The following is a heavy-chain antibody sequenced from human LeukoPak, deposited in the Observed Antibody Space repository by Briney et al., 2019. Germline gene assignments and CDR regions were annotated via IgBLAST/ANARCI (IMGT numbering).Heavy chain of an antibody. V-gene: IGHV4-34*01. D-gene: IGHD4-17*01. CDR3: ARGRTYLYGDYAGFDP. CDR2: INHSGST. CDR1: GGSFSGYY. Sequence: PPETLSFTCAVYGGSFSGYYWSWIRQPPGKGLEWIGEINHSGSTNYNPSLKSRVTISVDTSKNQFSLKLSSVTAADTAVYYCARGRTYLYGDYAGFDPWGQGTLVTVSS. J-gene: IGHJ5*02.